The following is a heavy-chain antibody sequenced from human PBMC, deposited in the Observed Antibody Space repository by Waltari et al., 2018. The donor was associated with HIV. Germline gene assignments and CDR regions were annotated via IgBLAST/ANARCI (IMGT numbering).Heavy chain of an antibody. Sequence: QVQLQESGPGLVKPSETLSLTCAVSGYSISRGYYWGWIRQPPGKGLEWIGRIYHSGSTSYNPSLKSRVTISVYTSKNQFSLQLSSVTAADTAVYYCARSAVAGRGDWFDPWGQGTLVTVSS. D-gene: IGHD6-19*01. V-gene: IGHV4-38-2*01. J-gene: IGHJ5*02. CDR3: ARSAVAGRGDWFDP. CDR1: GYSISRGYY. CDR2: IYHSGST.